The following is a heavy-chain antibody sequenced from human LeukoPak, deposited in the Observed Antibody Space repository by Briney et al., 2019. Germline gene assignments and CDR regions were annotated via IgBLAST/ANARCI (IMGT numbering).Heavy chain of an antibody. Sequence: GGSLRLSCSASVFTFSSDSMRWVRQAPWKGLEYVSAISGSGGSTYYADSVKGRFTISRDNSKNTLYLQMNSLRAEDTAVYYCAKDPRSTSCPLWCDYWGQGTLVTVSS. D-gene: IGHD2-2*01. V-gene: IGHV3-23*01. CDR3: AKDPRSTSCPLWCDY. CDR2: ISGSGGST. CDR1: VFTFSSDS. J-gene: IGHJ4*02.